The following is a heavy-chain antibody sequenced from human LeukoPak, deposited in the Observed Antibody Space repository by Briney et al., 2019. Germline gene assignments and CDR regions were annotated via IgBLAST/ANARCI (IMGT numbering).Heavy chain of an antibody. CDR3: ARESPATPLTFDI. D-gene: IGHD2-15*01. CDR2: INHSGST. V-gene: IGHV4-39*07. CDR1: GGSISSGGYY. J-gene: IGHJ3*02. Sequence: SETLSLTCTVSGGSISSGGYYWSWIRQPSGKGLEWIGEINHSGSTNYNPSLKSRVTISVDTSKNQFSLKLSSVTAADTAVYYCARESPATPLTFDIWGQGTMVTVSS.